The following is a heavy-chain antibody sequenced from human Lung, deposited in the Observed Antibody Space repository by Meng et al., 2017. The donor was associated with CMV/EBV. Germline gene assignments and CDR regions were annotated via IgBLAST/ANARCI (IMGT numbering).Heavy chain of an antibody. J-gene: IGHJ4*02. CDR1: GYTFTNYG. CDR3: ARVEVGITSGDY. D-gene: IGHD1-26*01. V-gene: IGHV1-18*01. CDR2: IRAYNGNT. Sequence: QARLVQSGGEGKRTGSAVKVACKASGYTFTNYGIKWVRQAPGQGLEWMGWIRAYNGNTNYAQTLQGRLTMTTDTSTSTAYMELRSLRSDDTAVYSCARVEVGITSGDYWGQGTLVTVSS.